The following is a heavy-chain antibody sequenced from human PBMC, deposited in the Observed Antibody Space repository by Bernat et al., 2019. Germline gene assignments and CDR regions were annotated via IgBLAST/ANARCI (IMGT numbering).Heavy chain of an antibody. J-gene: IGHJ6*03. CDR1: GGTFSSYT. CDR2: IIPILGIA. V-gene: IGHV1-69*02. Sequence: QVQLVQSGAEVKKPGPSVKVSCKASGGTFSSYTISWVRQAPGQGLEWMGRIIPILGIANYAQKFQGRVTITADKSTSTAYMELSSLRSEDTAVYYCARSGDYYYYYYMDVWGKGTTVTVSS. CDR3: ARSGDYYYYYYMDV. D-gene: IGHD6-25*01.